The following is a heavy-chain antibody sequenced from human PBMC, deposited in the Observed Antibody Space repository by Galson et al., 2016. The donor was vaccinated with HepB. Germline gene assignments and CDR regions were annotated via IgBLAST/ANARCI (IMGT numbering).Heavy chain of an antibody. D-gene: IGHD2-8*01. CDR3: AKDHGPHCTNGVCYPINWFDP. CDR1: GFTFSSYA. J-gene: IGHJ5*02. V-gene: IGHV3-23*01. Sequence: SLRLSCAASGFTFSSYAMTWVRQAPGKGLEWVSVIGDSGGSTYYADTVKGRFTISRDNSKNTLYLQMNSLRAEDTAVYYCAKDHGPHCTNGVCYPINWFDPWGQGTLVTVSS. CDR2: IGDSGGST.